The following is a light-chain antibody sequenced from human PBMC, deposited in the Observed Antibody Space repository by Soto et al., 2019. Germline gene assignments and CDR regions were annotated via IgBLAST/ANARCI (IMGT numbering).Light chain of an antibody. Sequence: QCALNQPASVSGSPGQSITISRTGTSSDVGGYNYVSWYQQHPGKAPKFMIYDVSNRPSGVSNRFSGSKSGNTASLTISGLQAEDEAVYYCSSNATCTPRQHVSVPGT. V-gene: IGLV2-14*01. J-gene: IGLJ1*01. CDR2: DVS. CDR3: SSNATCTPRQHV. CDR1: SSDVGGYNY.